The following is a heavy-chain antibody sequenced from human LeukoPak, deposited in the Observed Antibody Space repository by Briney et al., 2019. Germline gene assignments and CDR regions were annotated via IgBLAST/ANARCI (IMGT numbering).Heavy chain of an antibody. CDR1: GFTFSDYA. CDR3: AKDIMKGARGRYYTSFDY. J-gene: IGHJ4*02. V-gene: IGHV3-43*02. Sequence: GGSLRLSCAASGFTFSDYAMNWVRQAPGKGLEWVSLISGDGVRTYYADSVKGRFTISRDNSKNSLSLQMNSLRTEDTALYYCAKDIMKGARGRYYTSFDYWGQGTLVTVSS. D-gene: IGHD1-26*01. CDR2: ISGDGVRT.